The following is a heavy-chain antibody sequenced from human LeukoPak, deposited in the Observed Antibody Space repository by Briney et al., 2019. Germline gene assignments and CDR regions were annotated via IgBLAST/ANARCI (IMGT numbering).Heavy chain of an antibody. CDR2: INHSGST. D-gene: IGHD3-10*01. Sequence: SETLSLTCAVYGGSFSGYYWSWIRQPPGKGLEWIGEINHSGSTSYNPSLKSRVTISVDTSKNQFSLKLSSVTAADTAFYYCARGHDYYYSGRQSWFDPWGQGTLVTVSS. CDR3: ARGHDYYYSGRQSWFDP. J-gene: IGHJ5*02. V-gene: IGHV4-34*01. CDR1: GGSFSGYY.